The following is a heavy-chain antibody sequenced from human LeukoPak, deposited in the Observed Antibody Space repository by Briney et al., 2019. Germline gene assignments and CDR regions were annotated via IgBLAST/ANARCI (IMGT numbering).Heavy chain of an antibody. CDR1: GYSFTSYW. CDR3: ARHVPYGDLDYYYYYGMDV. Sequence: GESLKISCKGSGYSFTSYWIGWVRQMPGKGLEWMGIIYPGDSDTRYSPSFQGQVTISADKSISTAYLQWSSLKASDTAMYYCARHVPYGDLDYYYYYGMDVWGQGTTVTVSS. J-gene: IGHJ6*02. CDR2: IYPGDSDT. V-gene: IGHV5-51*01. D-gene: IGHD4-17*01.